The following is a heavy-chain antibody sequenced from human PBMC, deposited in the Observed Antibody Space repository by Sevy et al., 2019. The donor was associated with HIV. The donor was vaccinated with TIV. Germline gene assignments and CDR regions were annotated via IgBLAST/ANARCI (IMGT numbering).Heavy chain of an antibody. CDR1: DGSFSGYY. V-gene: IGHV4-34*01. CDR2: INESGIT. CDR3: ARSPPVVVVPGAPSWFDP. D-gene: IGHD2-2*01. Sequence: SETLSLTCAVHDGSFSGYYWNWIRQLPGNGLEWIGEINESGITYYNPSLKSRVTISVDTSKKQFSLKLNSVTAADTAVYFCARSPPVVVVPGAPSWFDPWGQGTLVTVSS. J-gene: IGHJ5*02.